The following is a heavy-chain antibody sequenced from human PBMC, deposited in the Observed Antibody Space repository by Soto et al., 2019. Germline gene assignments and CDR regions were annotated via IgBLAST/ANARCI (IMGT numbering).Heavy chain of an antibody. D-gene: IGHD3-3*01. CDR1: GFTFSNYA. CDR3: ARDPQLLRFLEWAIGSYMAV. CDR2: IWNDGSKK. Sequence: QVQLVESGGGVVQPGRSLRLSCEGSGFTFSNYAMHWVRQAPGKGLEWVALIWNDGSKKFYSDSVKGRFTISRDNSKNTLYLQMNSLRAEDTAIYYCARDPQLLRFLEWAIGSYMAVWGKGTTVTVSS. V-gene: IGHV3-33*01. J-gene: IGHJ6*03.